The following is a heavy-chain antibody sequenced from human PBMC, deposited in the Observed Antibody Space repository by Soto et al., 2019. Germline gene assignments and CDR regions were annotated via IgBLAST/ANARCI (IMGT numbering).Heavy chain of an antibody. CDR2: IIPVLGPA. CDR1: GVTYNTFA. D-gene: IGHD6-19*01. V-gene: IGHV1-69*06. CDR3: AKVRYSSPMGYYYGMDV. Sequence: QVQLVQSGAEVRKPGSSVKVSCKASGVTYNTFAVSWVRQAPGQGLEWMGGIIPVLGPAFYAQKFQGRVTITADKSTSTAYLELTSLRSEDTAVYYCAKVRYSSPMGYYYGMDVWGQVTTVTVSS. J-gene: IGHJ6*02.